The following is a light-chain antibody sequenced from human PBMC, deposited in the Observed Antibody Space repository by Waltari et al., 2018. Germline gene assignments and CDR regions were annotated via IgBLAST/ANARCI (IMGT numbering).Light chain of an antibody. V-gene: IGLV3-21*04. J-gene: IGLJ2*01. CDR1: NIGSKS. CDR3: QVWDSSSDRPV. CDR2: YDS. Sequence: SYVLTQPPSVSVAPGKTARITCGGKNIGSKSVHWYQQKPGQAPVLVIYYDSDRPSGIPERFSGSNSGNTATLTISRVEAGDEADYYCQVWDSSSDRPVFGGGTKLTVL.